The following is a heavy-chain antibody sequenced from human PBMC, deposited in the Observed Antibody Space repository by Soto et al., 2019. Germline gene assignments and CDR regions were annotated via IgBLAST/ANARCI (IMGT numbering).Heavy chain of an antibody. CDR3: ARGGKYCTNDVCSFYGMDV. CDR1: GYTFTSYG. CDR2: ISAYNGNT. V-gene: IGHV1-18*01. Sequence: ASVKVSCKASGYTFTSYGISWVRQAPGQGLEWMGWISAYNGNTNYAQKLQGRVTMTTDTSTSTAYMELRSLRSDDTAVYYCARGGKYCTNDVCSFYGMDVWGQGTTVTVSS. J-gene: IGHJ6*02. D-gene: IGHD2-8*01.